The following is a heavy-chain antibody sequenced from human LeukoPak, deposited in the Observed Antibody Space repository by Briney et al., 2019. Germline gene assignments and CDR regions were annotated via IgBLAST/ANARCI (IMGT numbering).Heavy chain of an antibody. CDR3: ARAHYYDSSGYYRSYYYYGMDV. CDR2: INPNSGGT. D-gene: IGHD3-22*01. J-gene: IGHJ6*02. Sequence: GASVKVSCKASGYTFTAYFIHWVRQAPGQGLEWMGWINPNSGGTNYAQKFQGRVTMTRDTSISTAYMELSRLRSDDTAVYYCARAHYYDSSGYYRSYYYYGMDVWGQGTTVTVSS. CDR1: GYTFTAYF. V-gene: IGHV1-2*02.